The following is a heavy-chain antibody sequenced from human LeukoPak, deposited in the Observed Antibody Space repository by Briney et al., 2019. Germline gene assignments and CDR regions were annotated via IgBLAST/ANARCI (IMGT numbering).Heavy chain of an antibody. CDR1: GFTFSSYG. CDR2: ISYDGSNK. J-gene: IGHJ4*02. Sequence: GGSLRLSCAASGFTFSSYGMHWVRQAPGKGLEWVAVISYDGSNKYYADSVKGRFTISRDNSKNTLYLQMNSLRAEDTAVYYCASHSSSWYGFDYWGQGTLVTVSS. D-gene: IGHD6-13*01. CDR3: ASHSSSWYGFDY. V-gene: IGHV3-30*03.